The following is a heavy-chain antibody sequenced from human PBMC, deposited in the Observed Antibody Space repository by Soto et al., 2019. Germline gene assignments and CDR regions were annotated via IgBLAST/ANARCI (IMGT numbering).Heavy chain of an antibody. CDR2: ISAYSGYT. CDR1: GYTFSTYG. Sequence: ASVKVSCKASGYTFSTYGISWVRQAPGQGLEWMGWISAYSGYTNLAQKLKGRVTMTTDKSTSTAYMELRSLRSDDTAVYYCARARGVAVAGTVYYYYGMDVWGQGTTVTVSS. CDR3: ARARGVAVAGTVYYYYGMDV. D-gene: IGHD6-19*01. V-gene: IGHV1-18*01. J-gene: IGHJ6*02.